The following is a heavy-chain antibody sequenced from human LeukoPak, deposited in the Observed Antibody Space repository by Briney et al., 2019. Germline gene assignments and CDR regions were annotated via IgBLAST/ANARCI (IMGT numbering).Heavy chain of an antibody. D-gene: IGHD2-2*01. Sequence: PGGSLRLSCAASGFTFSSYSMNWVRQAPGKGLEWVSSISSSSSYIYYADSVKGRFTISRDNAKNSLYLQMNSLRAEDTAVYYCARELRVPAAMKGHYYYMDIWGKGTTVTVSS. CDR2: ISSSSSYI. V-gene: IGHV3-21*01. CDR3: ARELRVPAAMKGHYYYMDI. J-gene: IGHJ6*03. CDR1: GFTFSSYS.